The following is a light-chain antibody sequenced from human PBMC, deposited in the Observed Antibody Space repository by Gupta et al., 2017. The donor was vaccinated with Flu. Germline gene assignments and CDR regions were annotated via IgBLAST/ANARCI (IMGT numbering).Light chain of an antibody. CDR3: QQDHDTPRT. V-gene: IGKV4-1*01. Sequence: DIVMTQSPDSLAVSLGERATINCKSSQSVLNSGNNKNYLAWYQQRPGQPPKVLFYWASTRETGVPDRFSGRGSGTDFTLTITSLQAEDVAVYYCQQDHDTPRTFGQGTKVEIK. J-gene: IGKJ1*01. CDR1: QSVLNSGNNKNY. CDR2: WAS.